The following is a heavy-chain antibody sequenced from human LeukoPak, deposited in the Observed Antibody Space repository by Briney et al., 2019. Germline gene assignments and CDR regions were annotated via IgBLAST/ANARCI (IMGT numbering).Heavy chain of an antibody. Sequence: AASVKVSCKASGHTFTSYDINWVRQPTGQGLEWMGWMNPDSGNTGYAQKFQGRVTMTRNPSISTAYMELSSLRSEDTAVYYCARAARLPYAEENWFDPWGQGTLVTVSS. J-gene: IGHJ5*02. CDR1: GHTFTSYD. V-gene: IGHV1-8*01. CDR2: MNPDSGNT. D-gene: IGHD6-6*01. CDR3: ARAARLPYAEENWFDP.